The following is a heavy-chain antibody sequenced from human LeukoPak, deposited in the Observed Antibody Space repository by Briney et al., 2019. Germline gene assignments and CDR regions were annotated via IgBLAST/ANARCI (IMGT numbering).Heavy chain of an antibody. CDR2: IYYSGTT. Sequence: SETLSLTCTVSAGSISSSTYYWAWVRQPPGKGLEWIASIYYSGTTYYNPSLKSRVTLSVDTSRNQFSLNLSSVTAADTAVYYCARDEEGANHIAAFDIWGQGTMVTVSS. D-gene: IGHD2-21*01. J-gene: IGHJ3*02. CDR3: ARDEEGANHIAAFDI. CDR1: AGSISSSTYY. V-gene: IGHV4-39*07.